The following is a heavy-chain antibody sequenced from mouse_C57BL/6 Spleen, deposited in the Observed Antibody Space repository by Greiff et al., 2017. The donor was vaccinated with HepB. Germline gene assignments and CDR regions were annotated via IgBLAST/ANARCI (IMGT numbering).Heavy chain of an antibody. CDR2: IDPEDGET. Sequence: EVQLQQSGAELVKPGASVKLSCTASGFNIKDYYMHWVKQRTEQGLEWIGRIDPEDGETKDAPKFQGKATITADTSSNTAYLQLSSLTSEDTAVYYCARSNDYDDYFDYWGQGTTLTVSS. J-gene: IGHJ2*01. CDR1: GFNIKDYY. CDR3: ARSNDYDDYFDY. V-gene: IGHV14-2*01. D-gene: IGHD2-4*01.